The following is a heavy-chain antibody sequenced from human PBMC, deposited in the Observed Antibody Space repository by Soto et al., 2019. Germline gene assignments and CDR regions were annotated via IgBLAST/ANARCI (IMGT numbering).Heavy chain of an antibody. D-gene: IGHD3-16*01. CDR3: AFGNLSYYFDF. Sequence: LRLSCAASGFTFSGFGMHWVRQAPGKGLEWVAIIWYDGSDKYYADSVKGRFTISRDNSKNTLYLQMNSLRAEDTAVYHCAFGNLSYYFDFWGHGTPVTVSS. CDR1: GFTFSGFG. CDR2: IWYDGSDK. J-gene: IGHJ4*01. V-gene: IGHV3-33*01.